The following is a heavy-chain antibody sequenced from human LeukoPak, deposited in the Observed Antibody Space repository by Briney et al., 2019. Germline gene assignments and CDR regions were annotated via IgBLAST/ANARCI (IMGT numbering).Heavy chain of an antibody. CDR2: INPNSGGT. V-gene: IGHV1-2*02. J-gene: IGHJ4*02. CDR1: GYTFTGYY. CDR3: ARDRADFWSGYSVPFDY. D-gene: IGHD3-3*01. Sequence: GASVKVSCKASGYTFTGYYMHWVRQAPGQGLEWIGWINPNSGGTNYAQKFQGRVTMTRDTSISTAYMELSRLRSDDTAVYYCARDRADFWSGYSVPFDYWGQGTLVTVSS.